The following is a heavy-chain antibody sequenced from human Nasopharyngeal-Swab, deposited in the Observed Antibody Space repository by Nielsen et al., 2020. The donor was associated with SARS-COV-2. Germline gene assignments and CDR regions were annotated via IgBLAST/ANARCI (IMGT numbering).Heavy chain of an antibody. Sequence: ESLKISCAVYGGSFSGYYWSWIRQPPGKGLEWIGEINHSGSTNYNPSLKSRVTISVDTSKNQFSLKLSSVTAADTAVYYCARNHYYGSGSYYPLYYYYYGVDVWGQGTTVTVSS. J-gene: IGHJ6*02. V-gene: IGHV4-34*01. CDR2: INHSGST. CDR3: ARNHYYGSGSYYPLYYYYYGVDV. D-gene: IGHD3-10*01. CDR1: GGSFSGYY.